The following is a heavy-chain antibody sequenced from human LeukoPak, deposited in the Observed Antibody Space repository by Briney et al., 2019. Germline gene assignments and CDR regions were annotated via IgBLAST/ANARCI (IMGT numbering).Heavy chain of an antibody. CDR2: AKGDGSEN. D-gene: IGHD6-19*01. V-gene: IGHV3-7*04. J-gene: IGHJ3*02. CDR3: VRDISSGWTFDI. Sequence: GGSLRPSCSASGFTFSNYWMSWVRQAPGKGLEWVGNAKGDGSENYYVDSVNGRFTISRDNGKKSLYLQMNSLRVEDTAVYYCVRDISSGWTFDIWGQGTMVIVSS. CDR1: GFTFSNYW.